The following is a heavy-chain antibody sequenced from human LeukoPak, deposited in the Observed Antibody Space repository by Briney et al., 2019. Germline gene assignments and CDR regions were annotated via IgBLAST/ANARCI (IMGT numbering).Heavy chain of an antibody. Sequence: PGGSLRLSCAASGFTFSNYWMQWVRQAPGKGLVWVSRINDEGGTSYADSVKGRFTISRDNAKNTVHLQVNSLRAQDTAVYYCARDLVYGSGSCGHWGQGTLVTVSS. V-gene: IGHV3-74*01. D-gene: IGHD3-10*01. CDR3: ARDLVYGSGSCGH. J-gene: IGHJ4*02. CDR1: GFTFSNYW. CDR2: INDEGGT.